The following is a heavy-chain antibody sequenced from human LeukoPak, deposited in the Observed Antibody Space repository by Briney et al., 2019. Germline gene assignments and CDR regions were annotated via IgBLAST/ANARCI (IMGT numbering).Heavy chain of an antibody. J-gene: IGHJ4*02. CDR1: GFTVSSNY. CDR2: IYSGGST. CDR3: AKSIVNSGTYIPFDY. Sequence: GGSLRLSCAASGFTVSSNYMSWVRQAPGKGLEWASVIYSGGSTYYTDSVKGRFTISRDNAKNSLYLQMNSLRAEDTAIYYCAKSIVNSGTYIPFDYWGQGTLVTVSS. D-gene: IGHD1-26*01. V-gene: IGHV3-53*01.